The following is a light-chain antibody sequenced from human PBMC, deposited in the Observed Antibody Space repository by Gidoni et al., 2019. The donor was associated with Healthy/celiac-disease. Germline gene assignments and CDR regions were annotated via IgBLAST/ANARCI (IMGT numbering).Light chain of an antibody. CDR3: CSYAGSYPYV. CDR2: DVS. Sequence: QSALTQPRQVSGSPGQSVTISCTGTSSDVGGYNYVSWYQQHPGKAPKLMIYDVSKRPSGVPDRFSGSKSGNTASLTISGLQAEDEADYYCCSYAGSYPYVFGTGTKVTVL. CDR1: SSDVGGYNY. J-gene: IGLJ1*01. V-gene: IGLV2-11*01.